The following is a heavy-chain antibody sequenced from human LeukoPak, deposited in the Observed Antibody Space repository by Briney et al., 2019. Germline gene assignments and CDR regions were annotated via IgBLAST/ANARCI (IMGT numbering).Heavy chain of an antibody. CDR3: ARDWLPIFVLLPRGVDP. V-gene: IGHV4-39*07. D-gene: IGHD3/OR15-3a*01. CDR2: IFYSGGT. CDR1: RGAIISSSYY. J-gene: IGHJ5*02. Sequence: LGTLSLTCTVSRGAIISSSYYRGWICQPPGRGLEWVGSIFYSGGTSYKPSLKSRVTISVDTSNNQFSLKVSCVTAAGTAVYYCARDWLPIFVLLPRGVDPWGQGTLVAVSS.